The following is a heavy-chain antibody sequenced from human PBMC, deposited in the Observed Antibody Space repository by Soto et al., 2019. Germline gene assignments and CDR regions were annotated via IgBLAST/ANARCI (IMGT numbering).Heavy chain of an antibody. D-gene: IGHD1-26*01. CDR2: VSGDNGHT. Sequence: QGQLVQSGVEVKKPGASVKVSCKASGYTFTTHGISWVRQAPGQGREWMGWVSGDNGHTNYAQRLQGRVTMTTDTSTNTAYVELRSLRSDDTAVYYCARDLVYCVSGAGYREWFDLWGQGALVTVSS. CDR1: GYTFTTHG. CDR3: ARDLVYCVSGAGYREWFDL. J-gene: IGHJ5*02. V-gene: IGHV1-18*01.